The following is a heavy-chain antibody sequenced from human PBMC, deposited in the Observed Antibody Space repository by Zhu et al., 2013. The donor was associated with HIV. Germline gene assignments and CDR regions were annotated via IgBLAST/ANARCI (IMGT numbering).Heavy chain of an antibody. V-gene: IGHV1-24*01. CDR3: GRISSRYRYYFDY. Sequence: QVQLVQSGAEMKKPGASVRVSCKVSGYTLTELSIHWVRQAPGKGLEWMGGFHPEHGETIYAQKFQGRVTMTEDTSSDTAYMEVRSLTSEDTAVYYCGRISSRYRYYFDYWGQGTLVTVSS. CDR2: FHPEHGET. J-gene: IGHJ4*02. CDR1: GYTLTELS. D-gene: IGHD3-22*01.